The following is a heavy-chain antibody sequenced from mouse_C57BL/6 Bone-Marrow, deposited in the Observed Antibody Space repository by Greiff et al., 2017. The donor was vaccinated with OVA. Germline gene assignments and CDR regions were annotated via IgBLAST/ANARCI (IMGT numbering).Heavy chain of an antibody. CDR1: GYTFTSYW. D-gene: IGHD2-2*01. J-gene: IGHJ1*03. V-gene: IGHV1-72*01. CDR2: IDPNSGGT. Sequence: QVQLKQPGAELVKPGASVKLSCKASGYTFTSYWMHWVKQRPGRGLEWIGRIDPNSGGTKYNEKFKSKATLTVDKPSSTAYMQLSSLTSEDSAVYYCASFGCDGYWYFDVWGTGTTVTVSS. CDR3: ASFGCDGYWYFDV.